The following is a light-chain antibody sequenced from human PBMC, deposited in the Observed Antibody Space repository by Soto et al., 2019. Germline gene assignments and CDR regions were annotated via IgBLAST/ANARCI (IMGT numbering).Light chain of an antibody. J-gene: IGKJ1*01. CDR3: QQYNNWPRV. Sequence: EIVMTQSPATLSVSPGERATLSCRASQSVSSNLAWYQQKPGQAPRLLIYGASTRATGIPARFSGSGSGTEFTLTISRLQSEDFAVYYCQQYNNWPRVFGQGAKVEIK. CDR2: GAS. V-gene: IGKV3-15*01. CDR1: QSVSSN.